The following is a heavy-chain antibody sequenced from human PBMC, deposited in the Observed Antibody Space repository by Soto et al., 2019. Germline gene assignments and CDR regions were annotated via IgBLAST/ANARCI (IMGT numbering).Heavy chain of an antibody. Sequence: QVQLVESGGGVVQPGRSLKLSCAASGFTFSRYGMHWVRQAPGKGLAWVAVIFYDGSRKEYAASLKGRFTISRDNSKNTLYLKMNSLRAEDTAMYYCVREDSDNDGTWFDPWGQGTLVTVSS. CDR1: GFTFSRYG. J-gene: IGHJ5*02. CDR2: IFYDGSRK. V-gene: IGHV3-33*01. D-gene: IGHD5-12*01. CDR3: VREDSDNDGTWFDP.